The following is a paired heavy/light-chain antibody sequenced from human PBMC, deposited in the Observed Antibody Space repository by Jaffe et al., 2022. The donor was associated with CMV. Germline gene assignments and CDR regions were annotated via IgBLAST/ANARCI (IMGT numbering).Heavy chain of an antibody. CDR3: ARIPARGDFEVGKLNWFDR. V-gene: IGHV3-74*01. J-gene: IGHJ5*02. Sequence: EVELVQSGGGLVQPGGSLRLSCAASGFTFNDYWMHWVRQAPGKGLVWVSLINNDGSKTNYADSVKGRFTISRDNAKSTLYLQMNSLTVEDTAMYYCARIPARGDFEVGKLNWFDRWGQGTLVTVSS. CDR2: INNDGSKT. CDR1: GFTFNDYW. D-gene: IGHD4-17*01.
Light chain of an antibody. CDR1: NIGSKS. V-gene: IGLV3-21*04. Sequence: SYVLTQPPSLSVAPGKAAYITCGGDNIGSKSVHWYQQRPGQAPVLVIYYDVDRPSGIPERFSGSNSGNTATLTISRVEAGDEADYYCQVWDSSSSPRWVFGGGTKLTVL. J-gene: IGLJ3*02. CDR2: YDV. CDR3: QVWDSSSSPRWV.